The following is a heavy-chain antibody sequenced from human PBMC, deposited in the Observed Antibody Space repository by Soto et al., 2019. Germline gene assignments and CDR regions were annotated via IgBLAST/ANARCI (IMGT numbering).Heavy chain of an antibody. J-gene: IGHJ5*02. CDR2: IYYSGST. CDR1: GGSISSSSFH. D-gene: IGHD6-13*01. V-gene: IGHV4-39*01. CDR3: ARRERAAGTDWWFDP. Sequence: SETLSLTCTVSGGSISSSSFHWGWIRQPPGKGLEWIGSIYYSGSTYYSPSLKSRVSISVDTSKNQFSLKLSSVTAADTAVYYCARRERAAGTDWWFDPWCQGTLVTVSS.